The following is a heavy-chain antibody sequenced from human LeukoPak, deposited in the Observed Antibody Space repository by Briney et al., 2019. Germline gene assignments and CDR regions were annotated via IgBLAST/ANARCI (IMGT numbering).Heavy chain of an antibody. CDR3: ARSSRSGIYTPLDY. J-gene: IGHJ4*02. Sequence: ASVKVSCKASGYTFTGYYMHWVRQAPGQGLEWMGRINPNSGGTNYAQKFQGRVTMTRGTSISTAYMELSRLRSDDTAVYYCARSSRSGIYTPLDYWGQGTLVTVSS. CDR2: INPNSGGT. CDR1: GYTFTGYY. V-gene: IGHV1-2*06. D-gene: IGHD3-10*01.